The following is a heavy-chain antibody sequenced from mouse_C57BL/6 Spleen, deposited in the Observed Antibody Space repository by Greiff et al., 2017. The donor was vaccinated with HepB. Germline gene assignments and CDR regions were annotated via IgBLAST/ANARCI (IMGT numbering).Heavy chain of an antibody. CDR1: GYTFTSYW. V-gene: IGHV1-64*01. CDR3: ARERITPYYFDY. J-gene: IGHJ2*01. D-gene: IGHD1-1*01. CDR2: IHPNSGST. Sequence: QVQLQQPGAELVKPGASVKLSCKASGYTFTSYWMHWVKQRPGQGLEWIGMIHPNSGSTNYNEKFKSKATLTVDKSSSTAYMQLSSLTSEDSAVYYYARERITPYYFDYWGQGTTLTVSS.